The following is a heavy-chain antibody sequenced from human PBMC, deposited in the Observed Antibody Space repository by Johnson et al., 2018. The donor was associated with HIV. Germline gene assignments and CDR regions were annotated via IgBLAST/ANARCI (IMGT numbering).Heavy chain of an antibody. J-gene: IGHJ3*02. D-gene: IGHD6-6*01. CDR1: GFTFSSYV. Sequence: VQVVESGGGLVQPGGSLRLSCAASGFTFSSYVMSWVRQAPGKGLEWVSGISGGGGSTDYADSVKGRFTISRDNSKHTRYLQMNSLRAGDTAVYYCARVPGGAARAGGGAFDIWGQGTMVTVSS. CDR2: ISGGGGST. V-gene: IGHV3-23*04. CDR3: ARVPGGAARAGGGAFDI.